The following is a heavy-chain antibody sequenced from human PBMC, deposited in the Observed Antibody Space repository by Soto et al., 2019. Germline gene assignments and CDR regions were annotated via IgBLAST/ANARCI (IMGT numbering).Heavy chain of an antibody. CDR2: ISGSCFKK. V-gene: IGHV3-23*01. D-gene: IGHD2-21*01. J-gene: IGHJ5*02. Sequence: PGRSLRLSCAASGVISENFGMSWIIIDPRNGLEWISSISGSCFKKYYADSVKGRFTISSDNSKSTVYFALNNLSDEDRAVYHCAKNQGVELVALAIVDWCDPWCQGPVVSLSS. CDR1: GVISENFG. CDR3: AKNQGVELVALAIVDWCDP.